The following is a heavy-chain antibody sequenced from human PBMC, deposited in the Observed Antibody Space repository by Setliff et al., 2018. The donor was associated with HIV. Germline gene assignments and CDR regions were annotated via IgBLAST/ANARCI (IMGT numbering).Heavy chain of an antibody. J-gene: IGHJ1*01. V-gene: IGHV4-39*07. CDR1: GVSITNSSYY. D-gene: IGHD3-16*01. CDR2: FYYSGST. Sequence: SETLSLTCSVSGVSITNSSYYWGWIRQPPGKGLEWLGNFYYSGSTHYNPSLRSRVTISLDTSKSALDTSKSLFSLKLSSVTAADTAVYYCAREGLRWGDLQHWGQGTLVTVSS. CDR3: AREGLRWGDLQH.